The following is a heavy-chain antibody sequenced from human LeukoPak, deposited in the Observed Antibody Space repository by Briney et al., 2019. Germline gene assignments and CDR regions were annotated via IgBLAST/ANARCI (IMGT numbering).Heavy chain of an antibody. CDR1: GFTFDDYA. CDR2: ISWNSGSI. Sequence: GGSLRLSCAASGFTFDDYAMHWVRQAPGKGLEWVSGISWNSGSIGYADSVKGRFTISRDNAKNSLYLQMNSLRAEDTALYYCAKADYAFDIWGQGTMVTVSS. V-gene: IGHV3-9*01. D-gene: IGHD3-3*01. J-gene: IGHJ3*02. CDR3: AKADYAFDI.